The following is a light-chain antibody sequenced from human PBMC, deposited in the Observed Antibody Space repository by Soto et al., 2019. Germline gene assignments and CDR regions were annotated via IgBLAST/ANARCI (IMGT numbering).Light chain of an antibody. Sequence: DSQKTHSPRSLSASVGDRVTITCRASQSISSYLNWYQQKPGKAPKLLIYAASSLQSGVPSRFSGSGSGTDFTLTISSLQPEDFATYYCQQLNSYPLSFGGGTTV. V-gene: IGKV1-39*01. CDR1: QSISSY. J-gene: IGKJ4*01. CDR2: AAS. CDR3: QQLNSYPLS.